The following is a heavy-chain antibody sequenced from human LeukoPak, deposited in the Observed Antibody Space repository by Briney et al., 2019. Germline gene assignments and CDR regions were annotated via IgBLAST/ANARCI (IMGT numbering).Heavy chain of an antibody. CDR2: ISSSASSI. D-gene: IGHD3-10*01. Sequence: GGSLRLSCAASGXTFSGSEMNWVRQPPGKGLEWVSSISSSASSIYYADSVKGRFTISRDNARNSLYLQMNSLRAEDTAVYYCAGAGFDYWGQGTLVTVSS. J-gene: IGHJ4*02. V-gene: IGHV3-48*03. CDR3: AGAGFDY. CDR1: GXTFSGSE.